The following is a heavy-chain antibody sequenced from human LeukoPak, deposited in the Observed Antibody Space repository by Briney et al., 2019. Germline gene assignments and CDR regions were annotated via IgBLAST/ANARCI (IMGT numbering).Heavy chain of an antibody. CDR1: GFTFSSYG. Sequence: PGGSLRLSCAASGFTFSSYGMHWVRQAPGKGLEWVAVISYDGSNKYYADSVKGRFTISRDNAKNSLYLQMNSLRAEDTALYYCAKDISLPGDLLAFDIWGQGTMVTVSS. CDR3: AKDISLPGDLLAFDI. CDR2: ISYDGSNK. V-gene: IGHV3-30*18. J-gene: IGHJ3*02. D-gene: IGHD2-21*02.